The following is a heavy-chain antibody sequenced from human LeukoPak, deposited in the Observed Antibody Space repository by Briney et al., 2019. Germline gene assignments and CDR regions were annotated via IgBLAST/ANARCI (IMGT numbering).Heavy chain of an antibody. Sequence: SETLSLTCTVFGGSISSSSYYWGWIRQPPGKGLEWIGSIYYSGSTYYNPSLKSRVTISVDTSKNQFSLKLSSVTAADTAVCYCARHYCSSTSCYVEWIQLWSNDYFDYWGQGTLVTVSS. V-gene: IGHV4-39*01. D-gene: IGHD2-2*01. CDR2: IYYSGST. CDR3: ARHYCSSTSCYVEWIQLWSNDYFDY. J-gene: IGHJ4*02. CDR1: GGSISSSSYY.